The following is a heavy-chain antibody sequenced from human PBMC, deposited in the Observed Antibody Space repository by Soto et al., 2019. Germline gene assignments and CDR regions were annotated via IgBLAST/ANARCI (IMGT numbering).Heavy chain of an antibody. CDR1: GFTFSSYA. CDR3: AKRVRFLEWLLIGYFDY. J-gene: IGHJ4*02. D-gene: IGHD3-3*01. Sequence: PGGSLRLSCAASGFTFSSYAMSWVRQAPGKGLEWVSAISSSGGSTYYADSVKGRFTISRDNSKNTLYLQINSLRAEDTAVYYCAKRVRFLEWLLIGYFDYWGQGTLVTVSS. V-gene: IGHV3-23*01. CDR2: ISSSGGST.